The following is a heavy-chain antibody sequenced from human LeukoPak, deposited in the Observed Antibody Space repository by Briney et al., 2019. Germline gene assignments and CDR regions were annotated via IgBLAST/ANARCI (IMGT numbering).Heavy chain of an antibody. CDR2: ISAYNGNT. D-gene: IGHD3-10*01. J-gene: IGHJ6*03. Sequence: GASVKVSCKASGYTFTSYGIRWVRQAPGQGLEWMGWISAYNGNTTYARKLQGRVTMTTDTSTSTAYMELRSLRSDDTAVYYCAREGDYYGSGSYPNYYYYYMDVWGKGTTVTVSS. V-gene: IGHV1-18*01. CDR1: GYTFTSYG. CDR3: AREGDYYGSGSYPNYYYYYMDV.